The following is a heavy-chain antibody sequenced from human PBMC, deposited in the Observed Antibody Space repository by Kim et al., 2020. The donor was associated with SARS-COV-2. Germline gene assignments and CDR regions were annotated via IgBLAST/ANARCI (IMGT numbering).Heavy chain of an antibody. CDR2: GNT. CDR3: VRDGNWQIDT. V-gene: IGHV1-18*01. J-gene: IGHJ5*02. Sequence: GNTNYAQKLQGRVTVTTDTSTSTAYMELRSLTSDDTAMYYCVRDGNWQIDTWGQGTLVTVSS. D-gene: IGHD1-20*01.